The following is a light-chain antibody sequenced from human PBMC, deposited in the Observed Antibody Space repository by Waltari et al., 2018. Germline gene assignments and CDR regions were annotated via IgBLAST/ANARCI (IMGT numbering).Light chain of an antibody. CDR3: QQYYSSST. V-gene: IGKV4-1*01. CDR2: WAS. J-gene: IGKJ4*01. Sequence: DIVLTQSPDSLAVSLGERATINCKSSQNIFCSSYNKTYLAWYQQKPGQPPNLLIYWASTRHSGVPDRFSGGGSGTDFTLTINSLRAEDVAVYFCQQYYSSSTFGGGTKVEIK. CDR1: QNIFCSSYNKTY.